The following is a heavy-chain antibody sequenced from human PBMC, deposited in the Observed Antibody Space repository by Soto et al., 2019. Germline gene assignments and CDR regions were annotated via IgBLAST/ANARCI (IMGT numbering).Heavy chain of an antibody. V-gene: IGHV1-18*01. D-gene: IGHD2-15*01. J-gene: IGHJ4*02. Sequence: ASVKVSCKASGYTFTSYGITWVRQAPGQGLEWMGWISAYNGNTKYAQNLQGRVTVTTDTSTTTAYMELRSLRSDDTAVYYCARAQYCSGGTCHFDYWGEGTLVTVS. CDR1: GYTFTSYG. CDR3: ARAQYCSGGTCHFDY. CDR2: ISAYNGNT.